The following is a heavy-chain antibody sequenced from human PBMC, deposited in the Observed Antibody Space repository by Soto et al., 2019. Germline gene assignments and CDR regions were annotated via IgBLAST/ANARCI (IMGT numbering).Heavy chain of an antibody. V-gene: IGHV1-46*01. CDR3: ARGGNVEMATKRLSSPKVGSYYYGMDV. Sequence: ASVKVSCKASGYTFTSYYMHWVRQAPGQGLEWMGIINPSGGSTSYAQKFQGRVTMTRDTSTSTVYMELSSLRSEDTAVYYCARGGNVEMATKRLSSPKVGSYYYGMDVWGQGTTVTVSS. D-gene: IGHD5-12*01. J-gene: IGHJ6*02. CDR1: GYTFTSYY. CDR2: INPSGGST.